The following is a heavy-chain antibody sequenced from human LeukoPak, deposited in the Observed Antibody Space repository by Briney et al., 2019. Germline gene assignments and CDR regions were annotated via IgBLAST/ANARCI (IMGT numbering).Heavy chain of an antibody. V-gene: IGHV3-23*01. D-gene: IGHD3-22*01. Sequence: GGTLRLSCAASGFTFSSYGMSWVRQAPGKGLEWVSAISGSGGSTYYADSVKGRFTISRDNSKNTLYLQMNSLRAEDTAVYYCTRVEGYYYDSSGPWGQGTLVTVSS. CDR2: ISGSGGST. CDR3: TRVEGYYYDSSGP. CDR1: GFTFSSYG. J-gene: IGHJ5*02.